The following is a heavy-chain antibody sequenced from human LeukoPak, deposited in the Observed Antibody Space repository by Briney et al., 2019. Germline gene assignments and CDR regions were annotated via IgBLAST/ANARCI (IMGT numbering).Heavy chain of an antibody. Sequence: PSETLSLTCTVSGGSISSSSYYWGWIRQPPGKGLEWIGSIYYSGSTYYNPSLKSRVTISVDTSKNQFSLKLSSVTAADTAVYYCARHRTAAPPQRWGQGTLVTVSS. CDR1: GGSISSSSYY. D-gene: IGHD6-13*01. J-gene: IGHJ4*02. CDR2: IYYSGST. V-gene: IGHV4-39*01. CDR3: ARHRTAAPPQR.